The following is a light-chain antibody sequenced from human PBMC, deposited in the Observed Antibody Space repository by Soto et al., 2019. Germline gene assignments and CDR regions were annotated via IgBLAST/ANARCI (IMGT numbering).Light chain of an antibody. J-gene: IGKJ1*01. CDR1: QTISSW. CDR2: NAY. V-gene: IGKV1-5*03. CDR3: QHYNSYSES. Sequence: DIQMTQSPSTLSGSVGDRVTITCRASQTISSWLAWYQQKPGKAPKLLIYNAYTLKSGVPSRFSGSGSGTEFTLTISSLQPDDFATYYCQHYNSYSESFGQGTKGELK.